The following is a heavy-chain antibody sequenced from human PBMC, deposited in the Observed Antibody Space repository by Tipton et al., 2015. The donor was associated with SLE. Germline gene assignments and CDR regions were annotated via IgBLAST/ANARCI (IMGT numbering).Heavy chain of an antibody. Sequence: TLSLTCTVSGVSISTYYWSWIRQPPGKGLEWIGYMSNSGGANYNPSLGSRVTMSLDTSKNQFSLKLSSVTAADTAVYFCARYASSGGICCPLDSWGRGTLVTVSS. CDR1: GVSISTYY. V-gene: IGHV4-59*01. CDR2: MSNSGGA. J-gene: IGHJ5*01. CDR3: ARYASSGGICCPLDS. D-gene: IGHD2-15*01.